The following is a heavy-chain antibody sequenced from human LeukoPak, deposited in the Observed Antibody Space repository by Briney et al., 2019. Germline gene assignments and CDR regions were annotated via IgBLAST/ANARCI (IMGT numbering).Heavy chain of an antibody. CDR3: TTGNSWYLDDAFDI. D-gene: IGHD6-13*01. J-gene: IGHJ3*02. V-gene: IGHV3-15*01. CDR2: IKSKTDGGTT. Sequence: GGSLRLSCAASGFTFSNAWMSWVRQAPGKGLEWVGRIKSKTDGGTTDYAAPVKGRFTISRDDSKNTLYLQMDSLKTEDTAVYYCTTGNSWYLDDAFDIWGQGTMVTVSS. CDR1: GFTFSNAW.